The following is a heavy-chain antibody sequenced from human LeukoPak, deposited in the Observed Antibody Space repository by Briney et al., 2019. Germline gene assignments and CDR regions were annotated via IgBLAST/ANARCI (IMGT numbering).Heavy chain of an antibody. CDR2: ISYDGSNK. V-gene: IGHV3-30*18. CDR1: GFTFSSYG. J-gene: IGHJ6*02. CDR3: AKDYVWEGAPYYYYGMDV. D-gene: IGHD3-16*01. Sequence: GSLRLSCAASGFTFSSYGMHWVRQAPGKGLEWVAVISYDGSNKYYADSVKGRFTISRDNSKNTLYLQMNSLRAEDTAVYYCAKDYVWEGAPYYYYGMDVWGQGTTVTVSS.